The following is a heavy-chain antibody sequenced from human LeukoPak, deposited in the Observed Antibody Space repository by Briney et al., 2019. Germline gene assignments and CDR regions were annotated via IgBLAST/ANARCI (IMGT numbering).Heavy chain of an antibody. CDR1: GGSISSCSYY. CDR3: AREFGELGLYYYYMDV. J-gene: IGHJ6*03. V-gene: IGHV4-39*02. CDR2: IYYSGST. Sequence: SETLSLTCTVSGGSISSCSYYWGWLRPPPGKGLEWIGSIYYSGSTYYHLSLKGRVTISVDTSKNQVSLKLSSVTAADTAVYYCAREFGELGLYYYYMDVWGKGNTVTVSS. D-gene: IGHD3-10*01.